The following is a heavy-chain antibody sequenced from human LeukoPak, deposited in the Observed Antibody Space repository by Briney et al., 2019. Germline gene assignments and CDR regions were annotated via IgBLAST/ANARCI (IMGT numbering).Heavy chain of an antibody. CDR3: SKSYQDCCGYYYLDH. V-gene: IGHV3-23*01. J-gene: IGHJ4*02. D-gene: IGHD3-22*01. CDR1: GFTFSTYG. CDR2: IAGSGGTT. Sequence: GGSLRLSCAASGFTFSTYGMSWVRQAPGKGLEWVSAIAGSGGTTYYADSVKGRFTISRDNSKNTLYLQMSSLRAEDTAIYYLSKSYQDCCGYYYLDHLGQGNPG.